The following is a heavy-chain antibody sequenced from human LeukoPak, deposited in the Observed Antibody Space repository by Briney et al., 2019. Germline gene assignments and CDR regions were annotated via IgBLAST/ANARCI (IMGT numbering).Heavy chain of an antibody. Sequence: GGSLRLSCAASGFTFSSYAMSWVRQAPGKGLEWVSAISGSSGSTYYADSVKGRFTISRDNSKNTLYQQMNSLRAEDTAVYYCARDQGDILTGYPSLDYWGQGTLVTVSS. J-gene: IGHJ4*02. D-gene: IGHD3-9*01. CDR2: ISGSSGST. CDR3: ARDQGDILTGYPSLDY. CDR1: GFTFSSYA. V-gene: IGHV3-23*01.